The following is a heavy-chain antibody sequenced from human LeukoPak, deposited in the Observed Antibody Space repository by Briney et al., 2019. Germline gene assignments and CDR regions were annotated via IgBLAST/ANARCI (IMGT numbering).Heavy chain of an antibody. CDR2: ISSSGSTI. J-gene: IGHJ3*02. CDR3: ARGDSKSFDI. Sequence: GGSLRLSCAASGFTVSSNYMSWVRQAPGKGLEWVSYISSSGSTIYYADSVQGRFTISRDNVKNSVFLQMNSLRVEDTAVYYCARGDSKSFDIWGRGTMVTVSS. CDR1: GFTVSSNY. D-gene: IGHD5-18*01. V-gene: IGHV3-11*04.